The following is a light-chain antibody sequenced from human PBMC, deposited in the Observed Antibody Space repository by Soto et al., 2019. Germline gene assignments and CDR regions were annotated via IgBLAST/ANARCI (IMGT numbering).Light chain of an antibody. J-gene: IGKJ1*01. Sequence: DIQMTQSPSTLSASVGDRVTITCRASQSISSWLAWYQQKPGKAPKLLIYKASSLESGVPSRFSGSGSGTEFTHTISSLQTDDFATYYCQQYNSYSWTFGQGTKVEIK. V-gene: IGKV1-5*03. CDR2: KAS. CDR3: QQYNSYSWT. CDR1: QSISSW.